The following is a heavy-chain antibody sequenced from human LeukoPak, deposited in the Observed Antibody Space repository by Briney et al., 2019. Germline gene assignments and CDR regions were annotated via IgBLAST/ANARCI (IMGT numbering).Heavy chain of an antibody. CDR3: ARDRGPRTGFMVREAYDY. J-gene: IGHJ4*02. Sequence: GGSLRLSCAASGFTFSSYSMNWVRQAPGKGLEWISYITTSGGAKNYADSVKGRFSISRDNAKNTLYLQMSSLRAEDTAVYYCARDRGPRTGFMVREAYDYWGQGTLVTVSS. D-gene: IGHD3-10*01. V-gene: IGHV3-48*04. CDR1: GFTFSSYS. CDR2: ITTSGGAK.